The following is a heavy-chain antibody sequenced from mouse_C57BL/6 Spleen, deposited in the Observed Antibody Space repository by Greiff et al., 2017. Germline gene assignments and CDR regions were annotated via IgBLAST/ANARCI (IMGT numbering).Heavy chain of an antibody. CDR1: GFNITDYY. Sequence: VQLQQPGAELVRPGASVKLSCTASGFNITDYYMHWVKQRPEQGLEWIGRIDPEDGDTEYAPKFQGKATMTADTSSNTAYLQLSSLTSEDTAVYYCTSGTAQATGDYWGQGTTLTVSS. J-gene: IGHJ2*01. CDR2: IDPEDGDT. D-gene: IGHD3-2*02. V-gene: IGHV14-1*01. CDR3: TSGTAQATGDY.